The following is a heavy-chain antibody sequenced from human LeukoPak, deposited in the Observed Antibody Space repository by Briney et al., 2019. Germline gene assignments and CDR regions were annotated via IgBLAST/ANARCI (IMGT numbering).Heavy chain of an antibody. CDR2: IFHSGST. D-gene: IGHD3-9*01. CDR1: GGSISSYY. J-gene: IGHJ4*02. Sequence: SETLSLTCTVSGGSISSYYWGWIRQPPGKGLEWIGYIFHSGSTNSNPSLKSRVTISVDTSKNQFSLKLSSVTAADTAVYYCARAHYDILTGYYTHFDYWGQGTLVTVSS. CDR3: ARAHYDILTGYYTHFDY. V-gene: IGHV4-59*08.